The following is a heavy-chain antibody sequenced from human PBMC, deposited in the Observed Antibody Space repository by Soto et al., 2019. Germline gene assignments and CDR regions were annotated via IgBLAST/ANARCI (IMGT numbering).Heavy chain of an antibody. D-gene: IGHD6-19*01. CDR1: GFTFSSYA. CDR2: FSGSGGST. Sequence: EVQLLESGGGLVQPGGSLRLSCVASGFTFSSYAMSWVRQAQGKGLEWVSGFSGSGGSTYYADSVKGRFTISRDNSKNTLYLQMNSLRAEDTALYYCAKDRKSGSGWYWDYWGQGSLVTVSS. J-gene: IGHJ4*02. CDR3: AKDRKSGSGWYWDY. V-gene: IGHV3-23*01.